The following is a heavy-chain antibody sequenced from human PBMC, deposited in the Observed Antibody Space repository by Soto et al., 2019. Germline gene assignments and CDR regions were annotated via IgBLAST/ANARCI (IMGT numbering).Heavy chain of an antibody. CDR2: INPSSSAT. CDR3: AGGYCTSGNCYRLYQYDIDV. D-gene: IGHD2-15*01. J-gene: IGHJ6*03. Sequence: ASGKVSCKASGYTNTSYYMHWVRQAPGQGLEWRGIINPSSSATGYSQKFQGRVTMTRDVSTSTVYMEMSGLRSEDTSVYYCAGGYCTSGNCYRLYQYDIDV. CDR1: GYTNTSYY. V-gene: IGHV1-46*01.